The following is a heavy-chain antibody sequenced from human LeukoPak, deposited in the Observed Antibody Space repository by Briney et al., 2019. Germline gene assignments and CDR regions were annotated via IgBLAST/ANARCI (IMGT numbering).Heavy chain of an antibody. CDR1: GGSFSGYY. J-gene: IGHJ4*02. CDR2: INHSGST. Sequence: SETLSLTCAVYGGSFSGYYWSWIRQPPGKGLEWIGEINHSGSTNYNPSLKSRVTISVDTSKNQFSLKLSSVTAADTAVYYCARDYYDSSGYWNYWGQGTLVTVSS. D-gene: IGHD3-22*01. V-gene: IGHV4-34*01. CDR3: ARDYYDSSGYWNY.